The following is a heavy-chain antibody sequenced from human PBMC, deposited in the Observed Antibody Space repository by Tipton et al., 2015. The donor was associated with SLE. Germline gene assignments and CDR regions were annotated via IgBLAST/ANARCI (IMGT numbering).Heavy chain of an antibody. CDR3: AREGIAAAGTLDAFDI. D-gene: IGHD6-13*01. CDR2: INPDNGNT. J-gene: IGHJ3*02. V-gene: IGHV1-18*01. CDR1: GYTFTSYG. Sequence: QLVQSGAEVKKPGASVKVSCKASGYTFTSYGISWVRQAPGQELAWMGWINPDNGNTNFAQNLQGRVITTADTSTSTAYMELRSLRSDDTAVYYCAREGIAAAGTLDAFDIWGQGTVVTVSS.